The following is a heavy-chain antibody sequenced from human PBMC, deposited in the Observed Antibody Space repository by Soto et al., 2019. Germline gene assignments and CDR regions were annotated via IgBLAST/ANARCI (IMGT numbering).Heavy chain of an antibody. CDR1: GVSIHNSHSF. V-gene: IGHV4-39*07. Sequence: TSETLSLTCTVSGVSIHNSHSFWGWIRQPPGKGLEFIGTVYYSGGAHYNSSLKSRVTISEDTSKSQFSLKVNSMTAADTAVYYCARYRREAVAGYTLDNWGQGILVTVSS. D-gene: IGHD6-13*01. J-gene: IGHJ4*02. CDR2: VYYSGGA. CDR3: ARYRREAVAGYTLDN.